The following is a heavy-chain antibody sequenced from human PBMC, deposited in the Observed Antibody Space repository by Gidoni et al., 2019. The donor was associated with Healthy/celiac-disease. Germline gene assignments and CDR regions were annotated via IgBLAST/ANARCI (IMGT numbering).Heavy chain of an antibody. Sequence: QVQLVQSGAEVKKPGSSVKVSCKASGGTSSSYAISWVRQAPGQGLEWMGGIIPIFGTANYAQKFQGRVTITADESTSTAYMELSSLRSEDTAVYYCARDPLNWVVMTYYYYGMDVWGQGTTVTVSS. J-gene: IGHJ6*02. CDR3: ARDPLNWVVMTYYYYGMDV. V-gene: IGHV1-69*01. CDR1: GGTSSSYA. CDR2: IIPIFGTA. D-gene: IGHD3-22*01.